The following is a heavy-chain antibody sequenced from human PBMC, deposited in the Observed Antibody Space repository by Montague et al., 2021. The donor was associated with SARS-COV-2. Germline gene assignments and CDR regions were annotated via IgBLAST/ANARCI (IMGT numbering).Heavy chain of an antibody. V-gene: IGHV4-39*02. CDR2: IYYSGTT. CDR1: SGSIISSGYY. D-gene: IGHD3-16*01. CDR3: ARGMIRRFITPFDY. Sequence: SETLSLTCTVSSGSIISSGYYWGWIRQPPGKELEWIGNIYYSGTTYYXXXLESRGTISVDTSKNHLSLRLSSVTAADTAVYYCARGMIRRFITPFDYWGQGSQVTVSS. J-gene: IGHJ4*02.